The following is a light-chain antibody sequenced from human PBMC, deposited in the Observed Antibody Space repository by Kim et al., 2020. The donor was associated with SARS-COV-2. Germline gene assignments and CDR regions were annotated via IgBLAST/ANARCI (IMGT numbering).Light chain of an antibody. Sequence: SASVGDSVTITCRASQSIGSWLAWYQHKPGKAPNLLIYKASSLESGVPSRFSGSGSGTEFTLTISSLQPDDFATYYCQQYNSYSYTFGQGTKLEI. CDR1: QSIGSW. V-gene: IGKV1-5*03. CDR3: QQYNSYSYT. J-gene: IGKJ2*01. CDR2: KAS.